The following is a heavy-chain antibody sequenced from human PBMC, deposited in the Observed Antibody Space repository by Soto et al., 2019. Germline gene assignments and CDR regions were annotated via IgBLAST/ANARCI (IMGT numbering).Heavy chain of an antibody. D-gene: IGHD6-6*01. J-gene: IGHJ4*02. CDR1: GFTFSSYW. CDR3: ARDHIAAHSSAIVY. V-gene: IGHV3-74*01. Sequence: GGSLRLSCAASGFTFSSYWMHWVRQAPGKGLGWVSRINSDGSSTSYADSVKGRFTISRDNAKNTLYLQMNSLRAEDTAVYYCARDHIAAHSSAIVYWGQGTLVTVSS. CDR2: INSDGSST.